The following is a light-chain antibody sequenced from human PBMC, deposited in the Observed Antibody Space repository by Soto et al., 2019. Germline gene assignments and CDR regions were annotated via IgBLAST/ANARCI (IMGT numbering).Light chain of an antibody. J-gene: IGKJ2*01. CDR2: DVS. CDR1: QSVSSSY. V-gene: IGKV3D-20*02. CDR3: QHRSRWPRSGYT. Sequence: EIVLTQSPGTLSLSPGERATLSCRASQSVSSSYLAWYQQKPGQAPRLLIYDVSNRATGIPARFSAWGSGTDCAPIIRSLVPEDVSVCYCQHRSRWPRSGYTFGQGTKLEIK.